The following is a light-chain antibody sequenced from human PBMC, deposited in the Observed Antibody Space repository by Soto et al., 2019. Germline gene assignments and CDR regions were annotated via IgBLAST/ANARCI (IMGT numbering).Light chain of an antibody. V-gene: IGKV3-20*01. Sequence: EIVLTQSPATLSLSPGEIATLSFSASQSVSSYLAWYQQKPGQAPRLLIYGASSRATGIPDRFSGSGSGTDFTLTISRLEPEDFAVYYCQQYGSSPLTFGGGTKVDNK. J-gene: IGKJ4*01. CDR1: QSVSSY. CDR3: QQYGSSPLT. CDR2: GAS.